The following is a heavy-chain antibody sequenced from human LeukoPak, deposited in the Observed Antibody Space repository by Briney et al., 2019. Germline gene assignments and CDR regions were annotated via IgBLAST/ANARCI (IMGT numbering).Heavy chain of an antibody. J-gene: IGHJ4*02. CDR3: AKTPPVSPYYFDY. V-gene: IGHV1-2*02. Sequence: GASVKVSCKASGYTFTGYYIHWVRQAPGQGLEWMGWINPNSGGTNCAQRFQGRVTMTRDTSINTVYMELSRLRSDDTAVYYCAKTPPVSPYYFDYWGQGTLVTVSS. D-gene: IGHD3-16*01. CDR1: GYTFTGYY. CDR2: INPNSGGT.